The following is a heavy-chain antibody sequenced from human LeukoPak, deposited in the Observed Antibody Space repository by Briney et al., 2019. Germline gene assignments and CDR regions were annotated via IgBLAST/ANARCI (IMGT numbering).Heavy chain of an antibody. D-gene: IGHD4-17*01. CDR2: IHSSGGT. CDR1: GFTCSNNY. V-gene: IGHV3-53*01. CDR3: IVFGDSNH. J-gene: IGHJ5*02. Sequence: GGSLRLSCAASGFTCSNNYMSWVRQAPGKGLEWVSAIHSSGGTYYADSVKGRFTISRDTSKNTLYLQINSLRVEDTAVYYCIVFGDSNHWGQGTLVTVSS.